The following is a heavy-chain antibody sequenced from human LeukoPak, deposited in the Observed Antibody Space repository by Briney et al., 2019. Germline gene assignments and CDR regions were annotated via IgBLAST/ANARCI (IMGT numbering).Heavy chain of an antibody. V-gene: IGHV1-8*01. D-gene: IGHD5-18*01. CDR2: MNSNSGNT. Sequence: ASVKVSCKASGYTFTSYDINWVRQATGQGLEWMGWMNSNSGNTGYAQKFQGRVTMTRNTSISTAYMELSSLRSEDTAVYYCARGRRYSYGYAHFDYWGQGTLVTVSS. CDR1: GYTFTSYD. CDR3: ARGRRYSYGYAHFDY. J-gene: IGHJ4*02.